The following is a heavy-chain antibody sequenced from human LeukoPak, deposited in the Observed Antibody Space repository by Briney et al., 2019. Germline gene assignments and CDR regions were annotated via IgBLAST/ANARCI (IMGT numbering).Heavy chain of an antibody. Sequence: PGGSLRLSCAASGFTFSSYGMHWVRQAPGKGLEWVAVISYDGSNKYYADSVKGRFTISRDNSKNTLYLQMNSLRAEDTAVYYCAKQSYCSSTSCYGWDWYFDLWGRGTLVTVSS. CDR2: ISYDGSNK. V-gene: IGHV3-30*18. CDR3: AKQSYCSSTSCYGWDWYFDL. CDR1: GFTFSSYG. D-gene: IGHD2-2*01. J-gene: IGHJ2*01.